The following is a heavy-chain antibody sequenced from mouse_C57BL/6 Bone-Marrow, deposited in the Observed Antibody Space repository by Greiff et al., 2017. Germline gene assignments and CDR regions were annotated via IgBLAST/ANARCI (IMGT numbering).Heavy chain of an antibody. V-gene: IGHV5-4*01. CDR2: ISDGGSYT. J-gene: IGHJ3*01. CDR1: GFTFSSYA. D-gene: IGHD2-1*01. Sequence: EVKLVESGGGLVKPGGSLKLSCAASGFTFSSYAMSWVRQTPEKRLEWVATISDGGSYTYYPDNVKGRFTISRDNAKNNLYLQMSHLKSEDTAMYYCARDYGNYGFAYWGQGTLVTVSA. CDR3: ARDYGNYGFAY.